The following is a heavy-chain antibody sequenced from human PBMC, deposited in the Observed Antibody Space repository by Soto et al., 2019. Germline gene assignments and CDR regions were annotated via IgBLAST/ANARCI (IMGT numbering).Heavy chain of an antibody. V-gene: IGHV4-61*01. J-gene: IGHJ4*02. CDR1: GASVTSETHF. CDR2: VYRTGIT. Sequence: SETLSLTCRVSGASVTSETHFWTWIRQPPGKGLEWIGYVYRTGITNSTPALTSRVTISVDTSKNQFSLKLSSVTPADTAVYYCSRGRDGSTFGYWGQGILPTVSS. D-gene: IGHD5-12*01. CDR3: SRGRDGSTFGY.